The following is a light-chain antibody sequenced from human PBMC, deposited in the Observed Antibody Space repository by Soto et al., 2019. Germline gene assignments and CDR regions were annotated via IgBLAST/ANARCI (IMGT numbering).Light chain of an antibody. CDR2: DTS. J-gene: IGLJ3*02. CDR1: TGDVTSGHY. Sequence: QAVVTQEPSLTVSPGGTVTLTCGSSTGDVTSGHYPYWFQQEPGQAPRTLIYDTSSKNSWTPARFSGSILGGKAALTLSGAEPDEWPYYYCLLAYGSIRVFGGGTKLTVL. V-gene: IGLV7-46*01. CDR3: LLAYGSIRV.